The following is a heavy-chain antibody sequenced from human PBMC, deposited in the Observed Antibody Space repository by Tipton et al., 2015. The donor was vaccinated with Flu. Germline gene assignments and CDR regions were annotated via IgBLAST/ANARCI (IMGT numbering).Heavy chain of an antibody. CDR3: ARERAQQLVLDDAFDI. CDR2: IIPIFGTA. CDR1: GGTFSSYA. Sequence: QVQLVQSGAEVKKPGSSVKVSCKASGGTFSSYAISWVRQAPGQGLEWMGGIIPIFGTANYAQKFQGRVTITADESTSTAYMELSSLRSEDTAVYYCARERAQQLVLDDAFDIWGQGTMVTVSS. D-gene: IGHD6-13*01. V-gene: IGHV1-69*01. J-gene: IGHJ3*02.